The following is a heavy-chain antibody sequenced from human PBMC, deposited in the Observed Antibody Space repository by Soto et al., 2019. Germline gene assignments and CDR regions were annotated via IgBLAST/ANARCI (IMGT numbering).Heavy chain of an antibody. V-gene: IGHV3-23*01. J-gene: IGHJ4*02. CDR1: GFTFSSYA. CDR3: AKAIIAVAGPQGY. D-gene: IGHD6-19*01. Sequence: PGGSLRLSCAASGFTFSSYAMSWVRQAPGKGLEWVSAISGSGGSTYYADSVKGRFTISRDNSKNKLYLQMNSLRDEDTAVYYCAKAIIAVAGPQGYWGQGNLVTVSS. CDR2: ISGSGGST.